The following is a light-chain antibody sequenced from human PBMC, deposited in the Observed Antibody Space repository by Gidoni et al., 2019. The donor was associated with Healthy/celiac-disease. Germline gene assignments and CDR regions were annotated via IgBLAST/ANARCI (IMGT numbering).Light chain of an antibody. J-gene: IGKJ1*01. V-gene: IGKV3-20*01. CDR3: QQYGSSLWT. Sequence: ELVLTQSPGTLSLSPGERATLSCRASQSVSSSYLAWYQQQPGQAPRLLIYGASIRATGIPDRFSGSGSGTDFTLTISRLEPEDFEVYYCQQYGSSLWTFGQGTKVEIK. CDR1: QSVSSSY. CDR2: GAS.